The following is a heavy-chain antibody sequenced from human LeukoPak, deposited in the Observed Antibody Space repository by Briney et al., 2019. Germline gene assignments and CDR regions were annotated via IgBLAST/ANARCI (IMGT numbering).Heavy chain of an antibody. V-gene: IGHV3-21*01. Sequence: GGSLRLSCAASGFTFSSYSMNWVRQAPGKGLEWVSSISSSSSYIYYADSVKGRFTISRDNAKNSLYLQMNSLRAEDTAVYYCARDGLAVAVDAFDIWGQGTMVTVSS. CDR1: GFTFSSYS. CDR2: ISSSSSYI. D-gene: IGHD6-19*01. J-gene: IGHJ3*02. CDR3: ARDGLAVAVDAFDI.